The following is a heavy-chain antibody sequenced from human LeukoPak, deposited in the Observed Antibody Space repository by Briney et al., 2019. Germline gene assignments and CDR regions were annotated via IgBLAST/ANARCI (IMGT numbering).Heavy chain of an antibody. CDR2: IYYSGST. Sequence: PSETLSLTCTVSGDSMSSYYWSWIRQPPGKGLEWIGCIYYSGSTNYNPSLKSRVTISVDTSENQFSLNLSSVTAADTAVYYCARVSGRIATFDYWAREPWSPSPQ. CDR3: ARVSGRIATFDY. V-gene: IGHV4-59*01. J-gene: IGHJ4*02. CDR1: GDSMSSYY. D-gene: IGHD2-21*01.